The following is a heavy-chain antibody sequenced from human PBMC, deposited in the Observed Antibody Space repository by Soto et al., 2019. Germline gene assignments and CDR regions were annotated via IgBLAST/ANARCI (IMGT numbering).Heavy chain of an antibody. CDR3: ARDVLYYDILTGYRNIPHFGG. CDR1: GHSVSSNSAA. V-gene: IGHV6-1*01. D-gene: IGHD3-9*01. Sequence: SQTLSPTCAISGHSVSSNSAAWTWIRQSPSTGLEWLGRTYYRSKWYNDYAVSVKSRITINPDTSKNQFSLQLNSVTPEDTAVYYCARDVLYYDILTGYRNIPHFGGWGQGTLVTVSS. J-gene: IGHJ4*02. CDR2: TYYRSKWYN.